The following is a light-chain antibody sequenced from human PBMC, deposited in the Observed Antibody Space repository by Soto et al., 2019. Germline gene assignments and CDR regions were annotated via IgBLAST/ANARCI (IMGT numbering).Light chain of an antibody. Sequence: EIVMTQSTATLSVSPGERATLSCRASQSVSYNIAWYQQKPGQAPRLLIYGASTRATGIPARFSGSGSGTDYTLTISSLQSEDFAVYYCQQYNNWPPYTFGQGTKLEIK. CDR2: GAS. CDR1: QSVSYN. V-gene: IGKV3-15*01. J-gene: IGKJ2*01. CDR3: QQYNNWPPYT.